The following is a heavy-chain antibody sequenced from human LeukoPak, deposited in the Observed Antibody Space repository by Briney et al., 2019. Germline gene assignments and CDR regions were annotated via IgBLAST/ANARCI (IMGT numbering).Heavy chain of an antibody. J-gene: IGHJ4*02. CDR3: AFGYKYYYDSSGYYLDY. D-gene: IGHD3-22*01. CDR2: IIPIFGTA. Sequence: ASVKVSCKASGGTFSSYAISWVRQAPGQGLEWMGGIIPIFGTANYAQKFQGRVTITADESTSTAYMELSSLRSEDTAVYYCAFGYKYYYDSSGYYLDYWGQGTLVTVSS. V-gene: IGHV1-69*01. CDR1: GGTFSSYA.